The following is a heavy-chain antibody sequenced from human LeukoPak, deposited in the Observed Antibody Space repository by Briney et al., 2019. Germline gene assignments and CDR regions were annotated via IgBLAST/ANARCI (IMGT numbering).Heavy chain of an antibody. J-gene: IGHJ3*02. V-gene: IGHV3-74*01. D-gene: IGHD2-21*01. Sequence: GGSLRLSCAASGFTFSSYWMHWVRQAPGKGLVWVSRINSDGSSTSYADSVKGRFTISRDNAKNTLYLQMNSLRAEDTAVYYCARAVVVVAGRGAFDIWGQGTTVTVSS. CDR3: ARAVVVVAGRGAFDI. CDR1: GFTFSSYW. CDR2: INSDGSST.